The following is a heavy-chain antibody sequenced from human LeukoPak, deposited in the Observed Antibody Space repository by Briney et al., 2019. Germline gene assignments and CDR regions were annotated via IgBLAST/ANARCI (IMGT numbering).Heavy chain of an antibody. Sequence: GESLKISCKGSGYSFTTWWIGWVRQMPGKGLEWMGVVYPGDSDTRYSPSFQGQVTISVDKSISTAYLQWSSLKASDTAMYYCARQGNYGYWYFDLWGRGTLVTVSS. CDR2: VYPGDSDT. V-gene: IGHV5-51*01. J-gene: IGHJ2*01. CDR1: GYSFTTWW. D-gene: IGHD3-10*01. CDR3: ARQGNYGYWYFDL.